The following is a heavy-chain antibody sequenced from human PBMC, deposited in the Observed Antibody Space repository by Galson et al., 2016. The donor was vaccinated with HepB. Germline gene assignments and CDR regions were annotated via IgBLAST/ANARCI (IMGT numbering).Heavy chain of an antibody. CDR2: ISYDGSNK. CDR1: GFTFSTSG. V-gene: IGHV3-30*18. J-gene: IGHJ6*02. CDR3: AKDKGSGSYYNEPIPRYFAMDV. Sequence: SLRLSCAASGFTFSTSGIHWVRQAPGKGLEWVAVISYDGSNKFYADSVKGRFTIPRDNSKNTLYLQMNSLRAEDTALYYCAKDKGSGSYYNEPIPRYFAMDVWGQGTTVTVSS. D-gene: IGHD3-10*01.